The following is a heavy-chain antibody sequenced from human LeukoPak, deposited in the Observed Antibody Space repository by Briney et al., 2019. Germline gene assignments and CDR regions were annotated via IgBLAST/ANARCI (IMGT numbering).Heavy chain of an antibody. Sequence: GGSLRLSCAASEFTFSDYGMNWVRQAPGKGLEWVSSISSSSIYIFYADSVKGRFTLSRDNAKNSLYLQMNSLRAEDTAVYYCARGYYYDNSGYYYFDYWGQGTLVTVSS. D-gene: IGHD3-22*01. CDR1: EFTFSDYG. CDR3: ARGYYYDNSGYYYFDY. CDR2: ISSSSIYI. V-gene: IGHV3-21*01. J-gene: IGHJ4*02.